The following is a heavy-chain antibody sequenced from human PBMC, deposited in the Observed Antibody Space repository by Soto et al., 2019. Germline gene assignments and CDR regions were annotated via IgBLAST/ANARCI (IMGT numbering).Heavy chain of an antibody. V-gene: IGHV1-18*01. CDR3: AREMVTLRFSPSKLGEYHPYGLVV. J-gene: IGHJ6*02. D-gene: IGHD3-3*01. CDR1: GHTFTNYG. Sequence: ASVKVSCKACGHTFTNYGVAWVRQAPGRGLEWMAWISAYNGDTNYAQNLQGRVTLTIDTSTNTAYMELRSLRSDDTAVYYCAREMVTLRFSPSKLGEYHPYGLVVPGQGATVTGSS. CDR2: ISAYNGDT.